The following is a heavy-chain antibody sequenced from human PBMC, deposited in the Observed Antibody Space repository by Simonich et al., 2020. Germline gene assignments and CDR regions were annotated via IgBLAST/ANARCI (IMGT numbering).Heavy chain of an antibody. CDR2: ISYDGSNK. V-gene: IGHV3-30*07. J-gene: IGHJ5*02. Sequence: QVQLVESGGGVVQPGRSLRLSCVASGFTFSSYAMHWVRQAPGKGVGWVAVISYDGSNKYSADSVKGRFTISRDNSKNTLYLQRNSLRAEDTAVYYCARDRNWGWFDPWGQGTLVTVSS. CDR3: ARDRNWGWFDP. CDR1: GFTFSSYA. D-gene: IGHD7-27*01.